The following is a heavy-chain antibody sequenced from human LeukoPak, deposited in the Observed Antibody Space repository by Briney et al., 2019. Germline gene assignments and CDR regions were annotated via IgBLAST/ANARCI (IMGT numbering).Heavy chain of an antibody. J-gene: IGHJ6*02. CDR1: GGTFSSYA. CDR2: IIPILGIA. CDR3: ARNEVVVVSYGMDV. Sequence: GASVKVSCKASGGTFSSYAISWVRQAPGQGLEWVGRIIPILGIANYAQKFQGRVTITADKSTSTAYTELSSLRSEDTAVYYCARNEVVVVSYGMDVWGQGTTVTVSS. D-gene: IGHD3-22*01. V-gene: IGHV1-69*04.